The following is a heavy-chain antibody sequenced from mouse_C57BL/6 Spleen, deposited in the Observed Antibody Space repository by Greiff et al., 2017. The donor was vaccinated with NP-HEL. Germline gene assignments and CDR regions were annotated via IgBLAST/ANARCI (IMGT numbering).Heavy chain of an antibody. Sequence: EVQLQESGGGLVKPGGSLKLSCAASGFTFSDYGMHWVRQAPEKGLEWVAYISSGSSTIYYADTVKGRFTISRDNAKNTLFLQMTSLRSEDTAMYYCARKSKEAWFAYWGQGTLVTVSA. CDR1: GFTFSDYG. CDR3: ARKSKEAWFAY. CDR2: ISSGSSTI. J-gene: IGHJ3*01. D-gene: IGHD2-5*01. V-gene: IGHV5-17*01.